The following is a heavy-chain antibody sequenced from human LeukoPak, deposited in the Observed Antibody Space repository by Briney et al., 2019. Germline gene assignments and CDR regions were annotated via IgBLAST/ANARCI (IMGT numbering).Heavy chain of an antibody. CDR1: GFTFSSYE. CDR3: AKTSLPSIQVWDS. Sequence: GGSLRLSCAASGFTFSSYEMNWVRQAPGKGLEWVSYISSSGSTIYYADSVKGRFTISRDNSKNTVYLQMNSLRTEDTAVYYCAKTSLPSIQVWDSWGQGTLVTVSS. J-gene: IGHJ4*02. CDR2: ISSSGSTI. D-gene: IGHD3-16*01. V-gene: IGHV3-48*03.